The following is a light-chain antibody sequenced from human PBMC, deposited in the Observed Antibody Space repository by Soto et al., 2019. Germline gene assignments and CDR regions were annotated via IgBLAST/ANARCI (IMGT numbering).Light chain of an antibody. Sequence: EIMLAQSPATLSVSQGEIATLSCRASQSVSRNLAWYQQKPGQAPRLLIYGASTKATGIPARFSGSGSGTEFTLTISSLQSEDFAVYYCQQYNNWPPITFGQGRRLEIK. CDR3: QQYNNWPPIT. CDR2: GAS. V-gene: IGKV3-15*01. CDR1: QSVSRN. J-gene: IGKJ5*01.